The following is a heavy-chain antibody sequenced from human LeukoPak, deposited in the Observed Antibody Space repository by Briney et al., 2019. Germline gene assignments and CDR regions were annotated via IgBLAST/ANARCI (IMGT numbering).Heavy chain of an antibody. D-gene: IGHD6-13*01. CDR1: GGSISSGSYY. CDR2: IYTSGST. J-gene: IGHJ6*03. CDR3: AGQQLVFYYYYYMDV. V-gene: IGHV4-61*02. Sequence: SETLSLTCTVSGGSISSGSYYWSWIRQPAGKGLEWIGRIYTSGSTNYNPSLKSRVTISVDTSKNQFSLKLSSVTAADTAVYYRAGQQLVFYYYYYMDVWGKGTTVTVSS.